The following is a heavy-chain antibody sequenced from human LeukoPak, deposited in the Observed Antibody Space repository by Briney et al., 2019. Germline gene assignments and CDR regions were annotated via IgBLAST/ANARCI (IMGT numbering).Heavy chain of an antibody. J-gene: IGHJ4*02. D-gene: IGHD5-12*01. V-gene: IGHV3-7*01. CDR3: ARVGYSGWNLEY. CDR1: GFTVRSAW. CDR2: VMQGGSVI. Sequence: PGGSLRLFWAASGFTVRSAWMSWVRQAPGKGLEWVAYVMQGGSVIYYVDSVKGRFTITRDDAKNSLYVQMNSLRDEDTAEYYCARVGYSGWNLEYWGQGTLVTVSS.